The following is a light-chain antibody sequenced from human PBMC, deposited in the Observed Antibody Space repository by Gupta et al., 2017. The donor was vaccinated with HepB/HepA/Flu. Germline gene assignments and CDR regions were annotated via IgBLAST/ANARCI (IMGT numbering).Light chain of an antibody. Sequence: QSALTQPASVSGPPGQSITISCPGTSSDVGGYNYVPWYQQHPGKAPKLMIYDVSNRPSGVSNRFSGSKSGNTASLTISGLQAEDEADYYCSSYTSSSTLYVFGTGTKVTVL. CDR3: SSYTSSSTLYV. CDR2: DVS. CDR1: SSDVGGYNY. J-gene: IGLJ1*01. V-gene: IGLV2-14*01.